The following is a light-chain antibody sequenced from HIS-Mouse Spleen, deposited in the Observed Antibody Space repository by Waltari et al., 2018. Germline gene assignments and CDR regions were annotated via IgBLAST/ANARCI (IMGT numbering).Light chain of an antibody. CDR1: SSDVGGYNY. CDR2: DVS. CDR3: SSYTSSSFNVV. V-gene: IGLV2-14*03. J-gene: IGLJ2*01. Sequence: QSALTQPASVSGSPGQSITIPCTGTSSDVGGYNYVSWYQQNPGKAPKLMIYDVSNRPSGVSNRFSGSKSGNTASLTISGLQAEDEADYYCSSYTSSSFNVVFGGGTKLTVL.